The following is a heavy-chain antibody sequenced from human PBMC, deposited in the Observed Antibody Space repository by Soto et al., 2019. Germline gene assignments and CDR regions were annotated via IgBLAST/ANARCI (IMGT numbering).Heavy chain of an antibody. V-gene: IGHV1-3*01. CDR2: ITVGNGNT. CDR1: GFSFSSYA. Sequence: ASVKVSCKASGFSFSSYAIQWVRQAPGQRLEWMGWITVGNGNTRYSQDFQGRVTITRDTSASTAYMELNSLTSEDTAVYYCAREHDSRSGYSFEYWGQGALVTVSS. D-gene: IGHD3-3*01. CDR3: AREHDSRSGYSFEY. J-gene: IGHJ4*02.